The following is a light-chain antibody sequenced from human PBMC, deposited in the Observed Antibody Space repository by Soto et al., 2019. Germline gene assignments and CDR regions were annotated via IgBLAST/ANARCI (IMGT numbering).Light chain of an antibody. Sequence: EIVLTQSPGTLCLSPGERATFSCMTRQSVASFLAWYQQTAGQAPRLLIYGASSRATGIPDRFSGSGPGKDFTLTISRLEPEDFAVYYCQQYVSVPLTFGGGTKVDIK. V-gene: IGKV3-20*01. CDR2: GAS. CDR1: QSVASF. J-gene: IGKJ4*01. CDR3: QQYVSVPLT.